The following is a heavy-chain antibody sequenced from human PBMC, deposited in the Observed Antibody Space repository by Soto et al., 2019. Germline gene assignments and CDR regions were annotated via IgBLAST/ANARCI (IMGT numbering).Heavy chain of an antibody. CDR1: GFTFSRYA. Sequence: GGSLRLSCAASGFTFSRYAMSWVRQAPGKGLEWVSAISSSSNNMYYRDSVKGRFTMSRDNAKNSLYLQMNSLRVDDTAVYYCARDLASATGTFDYWGQGTLVTVSS. CDR3: ARDLASATGTFDY. J-gene: IGHJ4*02. D-gene: IGHD1-1*01. V-gene: IGHV3-21*01. CDR2: ISSSSNNM.